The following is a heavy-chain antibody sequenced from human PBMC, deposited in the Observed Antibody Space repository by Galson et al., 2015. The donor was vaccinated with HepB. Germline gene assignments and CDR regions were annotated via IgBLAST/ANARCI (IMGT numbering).Heavy chain of an antibody. Sequence: QSGAEVKKPGESLKISCKGSGYSFTSYWIGWVRQMPGKGLEWMGIIYPGDSDTRYSPSFQGQVTISADKSISTAYLQWSSLKASDTAMYYCARRASYGHRAINWFDPWGQGTLVTVSS. CDR2: IYPGDSDT. CDR3: ARRASYGHRAINWFDP. CDR1: GYSFTSYW. V-gene: IGHV5-51*01. J-gene: IGHJ5*02. D-gene: IGHD4-17*01.